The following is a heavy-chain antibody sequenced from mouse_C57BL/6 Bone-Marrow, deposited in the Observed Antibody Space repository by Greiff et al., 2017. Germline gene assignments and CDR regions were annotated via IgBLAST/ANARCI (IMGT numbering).Heavy chain of an antibody. Sequence: QVQLQQSGAELVRPGASVKLSCKASGYTFTDYYINWVKQRPGQGLEWIARIYPGSGNTYYNEKFKGKATLTAEKSSSTAYMQLSSLTSEDSAVYFCARPYYSNYDWFAYWGQGTLVTVSA. CDR1: GYTFTDYY. V-gene: IGHV1-76*01. J-gene: IGHJ3*01. CDR3: ARPYYSNYDWFAY. CDR2: IYPGSGNT. D-gene: IGHD2-5*01.